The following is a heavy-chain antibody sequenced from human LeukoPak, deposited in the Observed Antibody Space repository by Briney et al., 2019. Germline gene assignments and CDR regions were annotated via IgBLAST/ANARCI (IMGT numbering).Heavy chain of an antibody. CDR3: ARYGEMATITETQLDY. D-gene: IGHD5-24*01. Sequence: PGGSLRLSCAASGFTFGIYGMSWARQAPGKGLEWVSVISGSDGSTYYADSVKGRFTISRDNAKNSLYLQMNSLRAEDTAVYYCARYGEMATITETQLDYWGQGTLVTVSS. V-gene: IGHV3-23*01. CDR2: ISGSDGST. CDR1: GFTFGIYG. J-gene: IGHJ4*02.